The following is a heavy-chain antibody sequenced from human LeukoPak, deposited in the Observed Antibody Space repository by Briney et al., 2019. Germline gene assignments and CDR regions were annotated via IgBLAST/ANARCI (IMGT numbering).Heavy chain of an antibody. V-gene: IGHV3-30*02. CDR2: IRFDGSDE. CDR1: EFTFNSYG. D-gene: IGHD2-15*01. Sequence: GGSLRLSCTASEFTFNSYGMHWVRQAPGKGLEWVAFIRFDGSDEHYADSVKGRFTISRDNSKNTLYLQMNILRAEDTAVYYCAKDRRGSCNAGSCYCCDYWGRGALVTVSS. J-gene: IGHJ4*02. CDR3: AKDRRGSCNAGSCYCCDY.